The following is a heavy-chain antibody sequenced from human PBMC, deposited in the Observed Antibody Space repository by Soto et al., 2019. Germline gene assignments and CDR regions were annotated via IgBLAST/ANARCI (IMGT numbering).Heavy chain of an antibody. CDR1: GFTFSSYA. Sequence: GGSLRLSCAASGFTFSSYAMSWVRQAPGTGLEWVSAISGSGGSTYYADSVKGRFTISRDNSKNTLYLQMNSLRAEDTAVYYCAKGEMATIKESYYYYYGMDVWGQGTTVTVSS. J-gene: IGHJ6*02. CDR3: AKGEMATIKESYYYYYGMDV. V-gene: IGHV3-23*01. CDR2: ISGSGGST. D-gene: IGHD5-12*01.